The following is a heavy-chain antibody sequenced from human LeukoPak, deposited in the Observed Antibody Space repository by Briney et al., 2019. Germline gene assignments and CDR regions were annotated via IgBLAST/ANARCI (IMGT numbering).Heavy chain of an antibody. CDR1: GFTFSSYA. CDR2: ISGSGGST. J-gene: IGHJ4*02. V-gene: IGHV3-23*01. Sequence: GGSLRLSCAASGFTFSSYAMSWVRKAPGKGLEWVSAISGSGGSTYYADSVKGRFTISRDNSKNTLYLQMNSLRAEDTAVYYRAKASYYYDSSGYFVRGYYFDYWGQGTLVTVSS. D-gene: IGHD3-22*01. CDR3: AKASYYYDSSGYFVRGYYFDY.